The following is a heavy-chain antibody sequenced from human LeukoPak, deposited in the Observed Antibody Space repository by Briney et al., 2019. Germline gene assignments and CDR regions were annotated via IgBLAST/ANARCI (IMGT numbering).Heavy chain of an antibody. J-gene: IGHJ4*02. CDR3: ARLTAS. CDR2: IFQSGTT. Sequence: PSETLSLTCTVTGGSIIDNSFYWGWIRQPPGKGLEWIGRIFQSGTTNYNPSLERRDTIAVDTSKNQFSLRLTSVTPADTALYYCARLTASWGQGTLVTVSS. CDR1: GGSIIDNSFY. V-gene: IGHV4-39*01. D-gene: IGHD2-21*02.